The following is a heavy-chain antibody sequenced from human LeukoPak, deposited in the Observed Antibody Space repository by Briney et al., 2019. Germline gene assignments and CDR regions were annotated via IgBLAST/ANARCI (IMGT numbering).Heavy chain of an antibody. V-gene: IGHV4-39*07. CDR3: ARSATVTTGYFDY. D-gene: IGHD4-17*01. Sequence: PSETLSLTRSVSGGSISSSGHYWGWIRQSPEKGLDWIGSIYSNGNTYYNPSVKSRVTISVDTSKNQFSLKLTSVTAAETAVYYCARSATVTTGYFDYWGQGALVTVSS. J-gene: IGHJ4*02. CDR1: GGSISSSGHY. CDR2: IYSNGNT.